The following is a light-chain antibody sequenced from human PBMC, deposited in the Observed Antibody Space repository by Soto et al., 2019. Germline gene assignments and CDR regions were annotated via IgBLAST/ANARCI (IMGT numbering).Light chain of an antibody. V-gene: IGLV2-8*01. CDR1: SSDIGGYNF. J-gene: IGLJ2*01. Sequence: QSALTQPPSASGSPGQSVTISCTGTSSDIGGYNFVSWYQQHPGKAPKLMIYEINKWPSGVPDRFSGSKSGNTASLTVSGLQAEDEADYYCSSYAGSNNHVVFGGGTKVTVL. CDR2: EIN. CDR3: SSYAGSNNHVV.